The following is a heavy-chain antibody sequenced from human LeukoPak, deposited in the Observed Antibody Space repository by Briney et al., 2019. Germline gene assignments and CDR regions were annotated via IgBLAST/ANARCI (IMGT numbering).Heavy chain of an antibody. V-gene: IGHV4-34*01. Sequence: SETLSLTCAVYGGSFSGYYWSWIRQPPGKGLEWIGEINHSGSANYNPSLKSRVTISVDTSKNQFSLKLSSVTAADTAVYYCARDPPTDTDAFDIWGQGTMVTVSS. CDR3: ARDPPTDTDAFDI. CDR2: INHSGSA. CDR1: GGSFSGYY. J-gene: IGHJ3*02.